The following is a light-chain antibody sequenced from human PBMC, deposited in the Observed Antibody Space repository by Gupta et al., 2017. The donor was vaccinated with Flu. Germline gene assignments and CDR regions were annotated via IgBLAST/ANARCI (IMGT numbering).Light chain of an antibody. J-gene: IGKJ1*01. CDR2: VSS. V-gene: IGKV1-17*01. CDR1: QDISDR. Sequence: DIQMAQSPSSLSASGGDRVTLTCRAGQDISDRLGWYQQKPGQAPKRIMSVSSSRASGVPPRFSGSGSGTVFTLTIDRIKPEDSAIYFCLQYGNYPRTFGQGTKVEV. CDR3: LQYGNYPRT.